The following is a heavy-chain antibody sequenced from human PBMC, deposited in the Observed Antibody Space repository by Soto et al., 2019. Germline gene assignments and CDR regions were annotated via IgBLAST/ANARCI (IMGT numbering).Heavy chain of an antibody. D-gene: IGHD6-13*01. J-gene: IGHJ6*02. CDR3: ARIAASGRGWDV. CDR1: GFTFSIYW. Sequence: EVQLVESGGGLVQPGGSLRLSCVDSGFTFSIYWMSWVRQAPVKGLEWVGNIKQDGSEENYVDSVKGRFTISRDNAKNSMYLQMNSLRVEDTAVYYCARIAASGRGWDVWGQGTTVVVSS. CDR2: IKQDGSEE. V-gene: IGHV3-7*01.